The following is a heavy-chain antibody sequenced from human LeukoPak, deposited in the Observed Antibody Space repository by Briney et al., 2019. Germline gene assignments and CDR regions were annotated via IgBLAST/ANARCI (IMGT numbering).Heavy chain of an antibody. CDR2: IIPILGIA. J-gene: IGHJ5*02. D-gene: IGHD3-3*01. Sequence: SSVKVSCKASGGTFSSYTISWVRQAPGQGLEWMGRIIPILGIANYAQKFQGRVTITADKSTSTAYMELSSLRSEDTAVYYCARYDRTVSFDPWGQGTLVTVSS. CDR1: GGTFSSYT. CDR3: ARYDRTVSFDP. V-gene: IGHV1-69*02.